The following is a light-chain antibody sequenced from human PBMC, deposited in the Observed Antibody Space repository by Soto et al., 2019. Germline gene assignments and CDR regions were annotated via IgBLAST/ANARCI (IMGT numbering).Light chain of an antibody. CDR2: EVS. CDR3: FSYAGNDNWV. CDR1: SNDVGGYDY. Sequence: QSALTQPASVSGSPGHSITISCTGTSNDVGGYDYVSWYQQHPGKAPKLVIYEVSHRPSGVPDRFLGSKYGNTAALTVSGLQAEDDADYYCFSYAGNDNWVFGGGTKLTVL. J-gene: IGLJ3*02. V-gene: IGLV2-8*01.